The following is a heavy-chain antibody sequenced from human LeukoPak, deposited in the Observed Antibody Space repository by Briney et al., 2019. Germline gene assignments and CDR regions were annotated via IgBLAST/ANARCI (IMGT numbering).Heavy chain of an antibody. CDR2: ISGDGYST. CDR1: GFTFRIYV. Sequence: GASLRLSCSASGFTFRIYVMYWVRQAPGRGLEYVSAISGDGYSTYADSVKGRFTISRDNSKNTLYLQMSSLRAEDTAVYYCVKAQGYCSGGTCYFDYWGHGTLVTVSS. V-gene: IGHV3-64D*06. D-gene: IGHD2-15*01. J-gene: IGHJ4*01. CDR3: VKAQGYCSGGTCYFDY.